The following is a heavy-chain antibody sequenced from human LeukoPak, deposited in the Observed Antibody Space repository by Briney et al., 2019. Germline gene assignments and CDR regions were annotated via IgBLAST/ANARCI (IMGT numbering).Heavy chain of an antibody. J-gene: IGHJ6*04. CDR2: ISSSSSYT. CDR3: ARAEGYCSSTNCYVREYYYYGMDV. D-gene: IGHD2-2*01. V-gene: IGHV3-11*06. Sequence: GGSLRLSCAASGFTFSDYYMSWIRQAPGKGLEWVSYISSSSSYTNYADSVKGRFTISRDNAKNSLYLQMNSLRAEDTAVYYCARAEGYCSSTNCYVREYYYYGMDVWGKGTTVTVSS. CDR1: GFTFSDYY.